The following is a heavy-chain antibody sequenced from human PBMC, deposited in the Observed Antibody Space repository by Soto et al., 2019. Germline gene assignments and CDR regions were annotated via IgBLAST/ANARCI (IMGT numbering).Heavy chain of an antibody. D-gene: IGHD5-12*01. Sequence: SETLSLTCTVAGGSITRRNHYWGWVRQPPGKGLEWVASIHHTGATYYNPSLRSRIKMSIDTSKNRFSLSLTSVTAADTATYFCSTYSSYDHNSGYHDSWGQGTLVTVSS. CDR3: STYSSYDHNSGYHDS. CDR2: IHHTGAT. J-gene: IGHJ4*02. CDR1: GGSITRRNHY. V-gene: IGHV4-39*01.